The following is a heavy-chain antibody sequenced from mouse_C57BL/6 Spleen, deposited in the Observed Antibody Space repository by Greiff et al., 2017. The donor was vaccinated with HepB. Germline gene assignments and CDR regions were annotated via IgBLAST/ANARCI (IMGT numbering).Heavy chain of an antibody. CDR2: IHPNSGST. J-gene: IGHJ2*01. Sequence: QVQLQQPGAELVKPGASVKLSCKASGYTFTSYWMHWVKQKPGQGLEWIGMIHPNSGSTNYNEKFKSKATLTVDKSSSTAYMQLSSLTSEDSAVYYCARSITTVVAPDYWGQGTTLTVSS. CDR1: GYTFTSYW. D-gene: IGHD1-1*01. V-gene: IGHV1-64*01. CDR3: ARSITTVVAPDY.